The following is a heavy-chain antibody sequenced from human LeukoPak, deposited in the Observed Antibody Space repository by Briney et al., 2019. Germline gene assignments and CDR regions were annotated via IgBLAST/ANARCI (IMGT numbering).Heavy chain of an antibody. CDR3: AKPSLYYYDTSGYYRYWYFDL. D-gene: IGHD3-22*01. V-gene: IGHV3-23*01. Sequence: QTGGSLRLSCAASGFTFSSYAMGWVRQAPGKGLEWVSAISGSGGSTYYADSVKGRFNISRDNSKNTLYLQMNSLRAEDTAVNYCAKPSLYYYDTSGYYRYWYFDLWGRGTLVTVSS. CDR1: GFTFSSYA. J-gene: IGHJ2*01. CDR2: ISGSGGST.